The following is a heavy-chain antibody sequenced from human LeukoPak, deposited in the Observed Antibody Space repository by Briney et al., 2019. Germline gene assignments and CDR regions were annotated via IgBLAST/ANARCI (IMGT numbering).Heavy chain of an antibody. CDR1: GGSVSSCA. V-gene: IGHV1-18*01. CDR3: ARDRMDTGTYFDY. J-gene: IGHJ4*02. Sequence: ASVKVSCKASGGSVSSCAITWVRQAPGQGLEWMGWINTDNGDTNYAQKFQGRGTMTTDTSTRTAYMELRSMRSDDAVMYYYARDRMDTGTYFDYWGQGTLVTVSS. D-gene: IGHD5-18*01. CDR2: INTDNGDT.